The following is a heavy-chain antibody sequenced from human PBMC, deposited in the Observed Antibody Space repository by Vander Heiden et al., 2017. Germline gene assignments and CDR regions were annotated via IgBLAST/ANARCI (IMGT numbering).Heavy chain of an antibody. CDR3: ARKVDNNWYDP. V-gene: IGHV3-7*03. J-gene: IGHJ5*02. D-gene: IGHD3-9*01. CDR2: IKQDGSEK. CDR1: GFTFSTYW. Sequence: EVQLVESGGGLVQPGGSLRLSCAASGFTFSTYWMSWVRQAPGKGLEWVATIKQDGSEKYYVDSVKGRFTISRDNAKNSLYLQINSLRVEDTAVYYCARKVDNNWYDPWGQGTLVTVSP.